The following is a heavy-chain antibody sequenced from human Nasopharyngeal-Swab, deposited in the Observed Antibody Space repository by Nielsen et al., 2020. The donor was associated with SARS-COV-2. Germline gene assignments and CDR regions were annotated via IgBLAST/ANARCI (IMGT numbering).Heavy chain of an antibody. D-gene: IGHD4-17*01. V-gene: IGHV3-21*01. Sequence: VRQAPGKGLEWVSSISSSSSYIYYADSVKGRFTISRDNAENSLYLQMNSLRAEDTAVYYCATDYVETRDYWGQGTLVTVSS. J-gene: IGHJ4*02. CDR2: ISSSSSYI. CDR3: ATDYVETRDY.